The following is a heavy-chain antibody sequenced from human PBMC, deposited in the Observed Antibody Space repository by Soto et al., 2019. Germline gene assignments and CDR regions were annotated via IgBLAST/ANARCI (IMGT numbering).Heavy chain of an antibody. V-gene: IGHV1-18*01. D-gene: IGHD5-12*01. J-gene: IGHJ6*02. Sequence: QVKLVQSGGEVKKPGASVKLSCTASGYTFTRYAISWLRQAPGQGLEWMGWISAYNGKTNYAQNVQGRVTMTTDTSTRTAYMDLRSLRSDDTAGYYCARGGDVNYYHGLDVWGQGTTVTVS. CDR1: GYTFTRYA. CDR3: ARGGDVNYYHGLDV. CDR2: ISAYNGKT.